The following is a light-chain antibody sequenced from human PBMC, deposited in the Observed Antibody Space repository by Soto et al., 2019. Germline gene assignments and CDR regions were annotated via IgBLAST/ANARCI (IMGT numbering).Light chain of an antibody. Sequence: EIVLTQSPATLSLSPGERATLSCRASQSVSSYLAWYQQKPGQAPRLLIYDASNRASGIPARFSGSGSGTAFTLSISRLEPEDFVLFYCHQYGSSSITFGQGTRLEIK. CDR1: QSVSSY. CDR3: HQYGSSSIT. CDR2: DAS. V-gene: IGKV3-11*01. J-gene: IGKJ5*01.